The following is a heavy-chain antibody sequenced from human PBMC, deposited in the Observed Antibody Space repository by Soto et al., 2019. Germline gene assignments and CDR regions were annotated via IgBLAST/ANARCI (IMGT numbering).Heavy chain of an antibody. D-gene: IGHD6-13*01. Sequence: EVQLLESGGGLVQPGGSLRLSCAASGFTFSSYAMNWVRQAPGKGLEWVSVISGSGGSTYYADSVKGRFTFSRDNSKNTLYLQMNSLRAEDTAVYYCARRGPGTYFDYWGQGTLVTVSS. J-gene: IGHJ4*02. V-gene: IGHV3-23*01. CDR2: ISGSGGST. CDR1: GFTFSSYA. CDR3: ARRGPGTYFDY.